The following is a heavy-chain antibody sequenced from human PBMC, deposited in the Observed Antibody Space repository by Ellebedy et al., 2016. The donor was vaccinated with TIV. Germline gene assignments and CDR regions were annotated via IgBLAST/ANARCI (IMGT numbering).Heavy chain of an antibody. D-gene: IGHD7-27*01. Sequence: PGGSLRLSCVASGFTFSSYAMCWVRQAPGKGLEWVSTISDSGGNTYFPDSVKGRFTISRDNSRNTVYLQMNNLRAEDTAVYYCATSSRAWGFDAFDIWGPGTMVTVSS. V-gene: IGHV3-23*01. CDR2: ISDSGGNT. CDR3: ATSSRAWGFDAFDI. CDR1: GFTFSSYA. J-gene: IGHJ3*02.